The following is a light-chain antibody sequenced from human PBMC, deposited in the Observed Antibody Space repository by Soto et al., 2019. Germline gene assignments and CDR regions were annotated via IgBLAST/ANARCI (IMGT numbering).Light chain of an antibody. CDR2: AAS. CDR1: QSISSY. V-gene: IGKV1-39*01. CDR3: QQSYSTPH. J-gene: IGKJ3*01. Sequence: DIQMTQSPSSLSASVGDRVTITCRASQSISSYLNWYQQKPGKAPKLLIYAASSLQSGVPSRFSGSGSGTDFPLTISSLQPEDFATYYCQQSYSTPHFGPGTKVDI.